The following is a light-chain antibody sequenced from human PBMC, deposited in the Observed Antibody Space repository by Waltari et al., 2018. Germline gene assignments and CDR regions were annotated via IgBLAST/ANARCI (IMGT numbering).Light chain of an antibody. CDR1: NIGFKS. CDR2: DDS. V-gene: IGLV3-21*02. Sequence: SYVLTQPPSISVAPGQTATITCGGTNIGFKSVHWYQQKSGQAPVLVVYDDSNRPAGGPERIAVGKLGNTATLTLSRGEAGDEADYYCQVWDTTRYHVVFGGGTKLSVL. J-gene: IGLJ2*01. CDR3: QVWDTTRYHVV.